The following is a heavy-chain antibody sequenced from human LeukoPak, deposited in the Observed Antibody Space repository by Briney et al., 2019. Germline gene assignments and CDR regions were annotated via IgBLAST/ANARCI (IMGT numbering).Heavy chain of an antibody. CDR1: GDSFRSRSYH. CDR2: IYHSGST. J-gene: IGHJ3*02. CDR3: ARRNVLTEGEAFDI. Sequence: SETLSLTCTVSGDSFRSRSYHWGWIRQHPGKGLEWIGSIYHSGSTYYSPSLKSRVTISIDASKNQFSLKLNSVTAADTAVYYCARRNVLTEGEAFDIWGQGTLVTVSS. D-gene: IGHD3-16*01. V-gene: IGHV4-39*01.